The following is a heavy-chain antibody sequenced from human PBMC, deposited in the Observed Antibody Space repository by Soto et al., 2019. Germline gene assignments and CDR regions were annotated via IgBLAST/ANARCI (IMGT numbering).Heavy chain of an antibody. CDR1: GFSFSSSW. D-gene: IGHD6-13*01. CDR2: INLDGTTT. CDR3: GRDAAFNRFDY. J-gene: IGHJ4*02. Sequence: EVQLVESGGGLVQPGGSLRLSCAVSGFSFSSSWMTWVRQAPGNGLEWLANINLDGTTTNYVDSVKGRFTVSRDNAKKSLFLQMNSLRVEDTAVYYCGRDAAFNRFDYWGQGTLVTVSS. V-gene: IGHV3-7*01.